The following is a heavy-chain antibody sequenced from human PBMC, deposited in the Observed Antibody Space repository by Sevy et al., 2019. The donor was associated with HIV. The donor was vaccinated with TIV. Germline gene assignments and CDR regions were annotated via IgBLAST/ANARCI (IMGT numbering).Heavy chain of an antibody. CDR2: IRSKTYGGTT. V-gene: IGHV3-49*03. J-gene: IGHJ3*02. D-gene: IGHD6-19*01. CDR1: GFTFGEYA. Sequence: GSLRLSCTASGFTFGEYAMSWFRQAPGKGLELVGFIRSKTYGGTTEYAAYVKGTFTISRDDSKSIAYLQMNSLKTEDTAMYYCSREGSEGSVAQPDAFDIWGQGTMVTVSS. CDR3: SREGSEGSVAQPDAFDI.